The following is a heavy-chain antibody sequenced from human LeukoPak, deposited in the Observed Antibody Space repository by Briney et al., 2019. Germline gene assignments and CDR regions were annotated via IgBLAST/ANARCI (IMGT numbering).Heavy chain of an antibody. D-gene: IGHD4-11*01. J-gene: IGHJ5*02. Sequence: PSETLSLTCTVSSGSISSYYWSWIRQPPGKGLEWIGYIYSSGSTNYNPFLKSRVTISVDTSKNQFSLKLSSVTAADTAVYYCARPWHDSSIVGFDPWGQGTLVTVSS. V-gene: IGHV4-59*01. CDR3: ARPWHDSSIVGFDP. CDR2: IYSSGST. CDR1: SGSISSYY.